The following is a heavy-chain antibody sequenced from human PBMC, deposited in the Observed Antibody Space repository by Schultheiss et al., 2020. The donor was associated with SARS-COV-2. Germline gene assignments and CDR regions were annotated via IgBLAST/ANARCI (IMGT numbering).Heavy chain of an antibody. Sequence: GGSLRLSCAASEFSVSNYMSWVRQAPGKGLEWVALISYDGSNEYYADSVKGRFTISRDNAKNTLYLQMNSLKTEDTAVYYCRVGTYYYYGMDVWGQGTTVTVSS. CDR3: RVGTYYYYGMDV. CDR2: ISYDGSNE. CDR1: EFSVSNY. D-gene: IGHD1-14*01. V-gene: IGHV3-30*03. J-gene: IGHJ6*02.